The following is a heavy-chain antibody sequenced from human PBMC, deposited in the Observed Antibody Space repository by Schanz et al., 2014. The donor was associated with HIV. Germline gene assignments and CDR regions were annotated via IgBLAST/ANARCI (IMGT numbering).Heavy chain of an antibody. CDR1: GFTLSSYT. J-gene: IGHJ6*02. CDR2: ISTSGYI. Sequence: EVQLVESGGGLVKPGGSLRLSCAASGFTLSSYTMTWVRQAPGKGLEWVSSISTSGYIYYADSVKGRFSISRDSAKNALYLQMNSLRGDDTAVYYCARSPSYGMDVWGQGTTVTVSS. V-gene: IGHV3-21*01. CDR3: ARSPSYGMDV.